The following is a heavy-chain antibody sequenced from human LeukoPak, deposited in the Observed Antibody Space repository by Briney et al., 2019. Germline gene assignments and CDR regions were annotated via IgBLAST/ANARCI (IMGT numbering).Heavy chain of an antibody. Sequence: GGSLRLSCAASGFTVSSNYMSWVRQAPGKGVEWVSVIYSGGSTYYADSMKGRFTISRDNSKNTLYLQMNSLRAEDTAVYYCARESHCSSTSCYPGPWFDPWGQGTLVTVSS. CDR3: ARESHCSSTSCYPGPWFDP. J-gene: IGHJ5*02. CDR1: GFTVSSNY. D-gene: IGHD2-2*01. CDR2: IYSGGST. V-gene: IGHV3-53*01.